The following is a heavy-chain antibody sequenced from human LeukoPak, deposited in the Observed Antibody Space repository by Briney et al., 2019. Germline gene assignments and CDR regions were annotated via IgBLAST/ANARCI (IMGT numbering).Heavy chain of an antibody. CDR1: GYTFTSYW. V-gene: IGHV5-10-1*01. J-gene: IGHJ4*02. CDR3: ARYVDTAMATRFDY. CDR2: IDPSDAYT. Sequence: GESLKISCQGSGYTFTSYWINWVRQMPGKGLEWVGRIDPSDAYTNYSPSFQGHVTISADMSISTAYLQWSSLKASDTAMYYCARYVDTAMATRFDYWGQGTPVTVSS. D-gene: IGHD5-18*01.